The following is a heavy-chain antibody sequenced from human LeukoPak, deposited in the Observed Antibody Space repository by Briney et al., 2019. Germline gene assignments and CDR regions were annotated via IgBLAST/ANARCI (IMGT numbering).Heavy chain of an antibody. J-gene: IGHJ5*02. D-gene: IGHD6-19*01. CDR3: ARDKVAGTLSNWFDP. V-gene: IGHV3-30*03. CDR2: ISYDGSKK. CDR1: GFTFSSYG. Sequence: GRSLRLSCAASGFTFSSYGIHWVRQAPGKGLEWVAVISYDGSKKYYADSVKGRFTISRDNSKNTLYLQMNSLRVEDTAVYYCARDKVAGTLSNWFDPWGQGTLVTVSS.